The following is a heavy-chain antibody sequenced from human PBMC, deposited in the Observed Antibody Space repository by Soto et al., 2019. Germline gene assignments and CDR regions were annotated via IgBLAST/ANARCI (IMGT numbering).Heavy chain of an antibody. V-gene: IGHV4-34*01. J-gene: IGHJ6*02. D-gene: IGHD1-1*01. CDR3: ARQTRDDNYYYYGMDV. Sequence: QVQLQQWGAGLLKPSETLSLTCAVYGGSFSGYYWSWIRQPPGKGLEWIGEINHSGSTNYNPSLKSRVTIPVDPSKNQFSLKLSSVTAADTAVYYCARQTRDDNYYYYGMDVWGQGTTVTVSS. CDR2: INHSGST. CDR1: GGSFSGYY.